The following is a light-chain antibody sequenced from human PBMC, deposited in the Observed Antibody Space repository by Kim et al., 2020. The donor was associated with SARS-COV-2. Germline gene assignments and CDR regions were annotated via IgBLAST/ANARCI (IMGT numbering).Light chain of an antibody. Sequence: AAVGDRVTIPCRASQDISSNLAWFQQKPGKAPKSLIYAASSLQSGAPSRFSGGGSGTDFTLTISSLQAEDSATYYCQQYSSYPRTFGQGTKVDIK. J-gene: IGKJ1*01. CDR3: QQYSSYPRT. CDR1: QDISSN. V-gene: IGKV1-16*01. CDR2: AAS.